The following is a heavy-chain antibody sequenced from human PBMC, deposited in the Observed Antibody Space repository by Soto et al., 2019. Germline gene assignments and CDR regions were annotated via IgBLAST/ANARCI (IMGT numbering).Heavy chain of an antibody. V-gene: IGHV4-59*01. D-gene: IGHD6-13*01. CDR3: ARYAGSSWFDY. J-gene: IGHJ4*02. CDR2: INYSGRT. CDR1: GGSISTYY. Sequence: SETLSLTCTVSGGSISTYYWSWIRQPPGKGLEWIGYINYSGRTNYNPSLKSRVTMSLDTSKNQFSLKLRSVTAADTALFYCARYAGSSWFDYWGQGTLVTVSS.